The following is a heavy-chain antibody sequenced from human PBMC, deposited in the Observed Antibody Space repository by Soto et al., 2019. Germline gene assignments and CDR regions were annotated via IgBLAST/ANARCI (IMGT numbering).Heavy chain of an antibody. Sequence: QVQLVESGGGVVQPGRSLRLSCAASGFTFSSYAMHWDRQAPGKGLEWVAVISYDGSNKYYADSVKGRFTISRDNSKNTLYLQMNSLRAEDTAVYYCVRDGNYPIFGVVIDWGQGTLVTVSS. V-gene: IGHV3-30-3*01. J-gene: IGHJ4*02. D-gene: IGHD3-3*01. CDR2: ISYDGSNK. CDR1: GFTFSSYA. CDR3: VRDGNYPIFGVVID.